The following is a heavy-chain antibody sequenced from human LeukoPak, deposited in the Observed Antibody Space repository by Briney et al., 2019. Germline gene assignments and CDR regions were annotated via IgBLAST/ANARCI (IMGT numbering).Heavy chain of an antibody. CDR3: ANGYYYDSSGYYKFDY. CDR1: GGSISSYY. Sequence: SETLSLTCTVSGGSISSYYWSWIRQPAGKGLEWIGRIYTSGSTNYNPSLKSRVTMSVDTSKNQFSLKVSSVTAADTAVYYCANGYYYDSSGYYKFDYWGQGTLVTVSS. CDR2: IYTSGST. J-gene: IGHJ4*02. D-gene: IGHD3-22*01. V-gene: IGHV4-4*07.